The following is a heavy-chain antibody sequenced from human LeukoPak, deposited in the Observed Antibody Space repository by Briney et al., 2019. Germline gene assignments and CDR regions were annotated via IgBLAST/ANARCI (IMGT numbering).Heavy chain of an antibody. CDR2: INHSGST. CDR1: SASISTYY. Sequence: PSETLSLTCTVSSASISTYYWSWIRQPPGKGLEWIGEINHSGSTNYNPSLKSRVTISVDTSKNQFTLKLSSVTAADTAVYYCARRSCETVVWFDPWGQGTLVTVSS. D-gene: IGHD2-15*01. J-gene: IGHJ5*02. CDR3: ARRSCETVVWFDP. V-gene: IGHV4-34*01.